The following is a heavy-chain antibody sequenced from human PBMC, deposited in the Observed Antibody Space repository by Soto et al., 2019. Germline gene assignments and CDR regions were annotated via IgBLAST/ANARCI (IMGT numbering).Heavy chain of an antibody. CDR1: GFTFSSYA. J-gene: IGHJ4*02. Sequence: GGSLRLSCAACGFTFSSYAMSWVRQAPGKGLEWVSAISGSGGSTYYADSVKGRFTISRDNSKNTLYLQMNSLRAEDTAVYYCAKRQLVRISYFDYWGQGTLVTVSS. D-gene: IGHD6-6*01. V-gene: IGHV3-23*01. CDR3: AKRQLVRISYFDY. CDR2: ISGSGGST.